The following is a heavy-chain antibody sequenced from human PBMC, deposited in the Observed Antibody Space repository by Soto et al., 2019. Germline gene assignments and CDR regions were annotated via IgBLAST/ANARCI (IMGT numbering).Heavy chain of an antibody. CDR3: ARDWGSSGWPN. CDR1: GHSLSSGGYY. CDR2: IYFTGST. Sequence: PSETLSLTCTVSGHSLSSGGYYWSWIRQHPGKGLEWVGYIYFTGSTLYNPPLKSRLAMSLDTSKNQFSLRLTSVTAADTAVYFCARDWGSSGWPNWGQGTLVTVSS. D-gene: IGHD6-19*01. J-gene: IGHJ4*02. V-gene: IGHV4-31*03.